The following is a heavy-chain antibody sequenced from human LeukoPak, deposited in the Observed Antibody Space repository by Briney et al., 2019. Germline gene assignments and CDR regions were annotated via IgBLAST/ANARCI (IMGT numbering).Heavy chain of an antibody. CDR3: ARDPTVLRYFDWFPHHDAFDI. CDR1: GYSISSGYY. V-gene: IGHV4-38-2*02. Sequence: KPSETLSLTCTVSGYSISSGYYWGWIRQPPGKGLEWIGSIYHSGSTYYNPSLKSRVTISVDTSKNQFSLKLSSVTAADTAVYYCARDPTVLRYFDWFPHHDAFDIWGQGTMVTVSS. CDR2: IYHSGST. J-gene: IGHJ3*02. D-gene: IGHD3-9*01.